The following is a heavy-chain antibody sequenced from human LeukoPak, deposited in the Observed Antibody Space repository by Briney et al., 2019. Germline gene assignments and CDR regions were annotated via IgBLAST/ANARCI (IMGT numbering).Heavy chain of an antibody. CDR2: ISYDGNIR. V-gene: IGHV3-30*03. CDR3: ARVGEVAGRAIDQ. CDR1: GFTFTSYN. Sequence: TGGSLRLSCAASGFTFTSYNMHWVRQAPGKGLEWVAFISYDGNIRYEDSVKGRFTISRDNSKSTLSLQMNSLRAEDTAVYYCARVGEVAGRAIDQWGQGTLVTVSS. J-gene: IGHJ4*02. D-gene: IGHD5-12*01.